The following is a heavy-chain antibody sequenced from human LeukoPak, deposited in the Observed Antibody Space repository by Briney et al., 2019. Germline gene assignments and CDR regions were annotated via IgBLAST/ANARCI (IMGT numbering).Heavy chain of an antibody. J-gene: IGHJ4*02. V-gene: IGHV1-58*02. CDR2: IVVGSGNT. CDR3: AAGTYYYDSSGYDY. Sequence: SVKVSCKASGFTFTSSAMQWVRQARGQRLEWRGWIVVGSGNTSYAQKFQERVTITRDMSTSTAYMELSSLRSEDTAVYYCAAGTYYYDSSGYDYWGQGTLVTVSS. CDR1: GFTFTSSA. D-gene: IGHD3-22*01.